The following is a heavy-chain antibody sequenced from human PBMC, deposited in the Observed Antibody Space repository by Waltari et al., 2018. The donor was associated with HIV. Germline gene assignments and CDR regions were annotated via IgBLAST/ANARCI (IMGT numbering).Heavy chain of an antibody. CDR2: FDPKNGKP. CDR1: GYPLSDLS. Sequence: QVHLIQSAFDMKRPGASVTIACKVSGYPLSDLSMQWVRQGPGHRLEWMGGFDPKNGKPVYSQRFWGRVSLAEDTSEDTAYLELNRLTSDDTAVYYCVTLYKQSPLYSNSWGQGTLVTVSP. D-gene: IGHD2-15*01. CDR3: VTLYKQSPLYSNS. V-gene: IGHV1-24*01. J-gene: IGHJ1*01.